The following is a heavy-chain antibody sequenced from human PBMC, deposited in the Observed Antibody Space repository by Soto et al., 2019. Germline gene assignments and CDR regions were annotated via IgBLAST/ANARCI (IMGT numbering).Heavy chain of an antibody. Sequence: QVQLVESGGGVVQPGTSLRLSCAASGFTFRSYAMHWVRQAPGKGLEWVAVISYDGSNKYYADSVKGRFTISRDNSKNTLYLQMNSLRPEDTALYYCAKDMAYYGMDVWGQGTTVTVSS. D-gene: IGHD3-10*01. CDR2: ISYDGSNK. CDR3: AKDMAYYGMDV. V-gene: IGHV3-30-3*01. CDR1: GFTFRSYA. J-gene: IGHJ6*02.